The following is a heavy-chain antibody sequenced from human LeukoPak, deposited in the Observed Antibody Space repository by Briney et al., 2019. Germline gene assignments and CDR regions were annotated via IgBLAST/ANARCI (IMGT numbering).Heavy chain of an antibody. CDR1: GFTFSSYG. CDR3: ARDDYHGPRSYYGMDV. D-gene: IGHD3-10*01. V-gene: IGHV3-33*08. CDR2: IWYDGSNK. J-gene: IGHJ6*02. Sequence: PGGSLRLSCAASGFTFSSYGMHWVRQAPGKGLEWVAVIWYDGSNKYYADSVKGRFTISRDNSKNTLYLQMNSLRAEDTAVYYCARDDYHGPRSYYGMDVWGQGTTVTVSS.